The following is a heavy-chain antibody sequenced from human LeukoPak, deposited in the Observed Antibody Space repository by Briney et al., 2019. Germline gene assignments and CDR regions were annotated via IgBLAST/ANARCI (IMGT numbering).Heavy chain of an antibody. D-gene: IGHD5/OR15-5a*01. CDR2: ISTSGRAT. V-gene: IGHV3-23*01. J-gene: IGHJ4*02. CDR3: AKARGSSVYEQFDY. Sequence: GGSLRRSCAASGFAFSTYAMTWVRQAPEKGLQWVSTISTSGRATYYADSVEGWFTISRDNSKNTLYLQMNSLRADDTAVYYCAKARGSSVYEQFDYWGQGTQVTVSP. CDR1: GFAFSTYA.